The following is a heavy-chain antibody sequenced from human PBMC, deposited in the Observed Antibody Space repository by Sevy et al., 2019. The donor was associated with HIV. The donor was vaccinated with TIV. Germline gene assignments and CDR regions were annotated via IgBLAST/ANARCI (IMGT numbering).Heavy chain of an antibody. CDR3: ARHEYGDYVGWFDP. CDR1: GGSISSTTNY. D-gene: IGHD4-17*01. Sequence: SENLSLTCTVSGGSISSTTNYWDWIRQPPGKGLEWIATISYTGSTYYNPSLGGRLTVSVDTSMNQFSLKLSSVTAADTAVYYCARHEYGDYVGWFDPWGQGTLVTVSS. J-gene: IGHJ5*02. CDR2: ISYTGST. V-gene: IGHV4-39*01.